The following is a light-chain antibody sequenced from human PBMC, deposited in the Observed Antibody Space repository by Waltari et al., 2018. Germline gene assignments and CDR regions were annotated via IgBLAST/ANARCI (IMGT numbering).Light chain of an antibody. Sequence: QSVLTQPPSASGTPGQRVTISCSGSTSNIGSNTVNWYRQLPGTAPKLLIYTNKPRTSGGTDRFSGSKSGTSAWLAISGLQSEDEADYYWAACDDSLSWVFGGGTKLTVL. CDR1: TSNIGSNT. CDR2: TNK. J-gene: IGLJ3*02. CDR3: AACDDSLSWV. V-gene: IGLV1-44*01.